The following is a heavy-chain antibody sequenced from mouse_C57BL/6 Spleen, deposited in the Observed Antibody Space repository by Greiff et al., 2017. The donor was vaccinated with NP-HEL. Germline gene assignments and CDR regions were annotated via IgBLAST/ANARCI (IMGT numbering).Heavy chain of an antibody. CDR1: GYTFTDYH. V-gene: IGHV1-22*01. D-gene: IGHD2-4*01. CDR3: ARGDDYDWYFDG. J-gene: IGHJ1*03. CDR2: INPNNGGT. Sequence: EVQLQQSGPELVKPGASVKMSCKASGYTFTDYHMHWVKQSHGKSLEWIGSINPNNGGTSYNQKFKGKATLTVNKSSSTAYMELRSLTSEESAVYYCARGDDYDWYFDGWGTGTTVTVSS.